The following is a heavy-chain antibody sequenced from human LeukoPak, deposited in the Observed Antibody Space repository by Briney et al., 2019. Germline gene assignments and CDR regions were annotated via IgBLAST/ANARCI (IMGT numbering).Heavy chain of an antibody. D-gene: IGHD3-22*01. J-gene: IGHJ5*02. CDR3: ARDLYYYDSSGYLIWFDP. Sequence: GASVKVSCKASGGTFSSYAVSWARQAPGQGLEWMGWISAYNGNTNYAQKLQGRVTMTTDTSTSTAYMELRSLRSDDTAVYYCARDLYYYDSSGYLIWFDPWGQGTLVTVSS. CDR1: GGTFSSYA. V-gene: IGHV1-18*01. CDR2: ISAYNGNT.